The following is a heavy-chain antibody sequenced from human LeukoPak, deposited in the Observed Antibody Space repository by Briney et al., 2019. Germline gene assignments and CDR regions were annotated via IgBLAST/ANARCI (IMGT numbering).Heavy chain of an antibody. V-gene: IGHV4-30-2*01. J-gene: IGHJ6*02. CDR2: MYHSGST. CDR3: ARDEPTYSSSPPYYYGMDV. D-gene: IGHD6-6*01. Sequence: SETLSLTCAVSGGSISSGGFSSSWIRQPPGKGLEWIGYMYHSGSTYYNPSLKSRVTISEDRSRNQFSLKLSSVTAADTAVYYCARDEPTYSSSPPYYYGMDVWGQGTTVTVSS. CDR1: GGSISSGGFS.